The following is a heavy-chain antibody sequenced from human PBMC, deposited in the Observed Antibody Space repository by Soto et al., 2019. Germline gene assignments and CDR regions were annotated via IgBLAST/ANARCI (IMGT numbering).Heavy chain of an antibody. CDR3: ATQTKYSGYDFGPNYYYYYYGMDV. V-gene: IGHV4-34*01. CDR1: GGSFSGYY. Sequence: PSETLSLTCAVYGGSFSGYYWSWIRQPPGKGLEWIGEINHSGSTNYNPSLKSRVTISVDTSKNQFSLKLSSVTAADTAVYYCATQTKYSGYDFGPNYYYYYYGMDVWGQGTTVTVSS. D-gene: IGHD5-12*01. CDR2: INHSGST. J-gene: IGHJ6*02.